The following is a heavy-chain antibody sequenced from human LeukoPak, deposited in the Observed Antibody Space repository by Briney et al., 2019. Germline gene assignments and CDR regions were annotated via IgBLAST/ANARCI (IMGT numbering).Heavy chain of an antibody. D-gene: IGHD1-26*01. V-gene: IGHV3-15*01. CDR1: GFTFSNAW. CDR2: IKSKTDGGTT. Sequence: GGSLRLSCAASGFTFSNAWMSWVRQAPGKGLEWVGRIKSKTDGGTTDYAAPVKGRFTISRDDSKNTLYLQMNSLKTEDTAVYYCTTVSYRRGYYYYMDVWGKGTTVTVSS. CDR3: TTVSYRRGYYYYMDV. J-gene: IGHJ6*03.